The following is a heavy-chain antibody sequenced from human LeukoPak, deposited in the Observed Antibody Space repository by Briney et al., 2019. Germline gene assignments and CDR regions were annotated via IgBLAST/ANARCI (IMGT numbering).Heavy chain of an antibody. J-gene: IGHJ4*02. CDR3: ARRTRVTYYFDY. CDR1: GGSFSGCY. CDR2: INHSGST. V-gene: IGHV4-34*01. Sequence: SETLSLTCAVYGGSFSGCYWSWIRQPPGKGLEWIGEINHSGSTNYNPSLKSRVTISVDTSKNQFSLKLSSVTAADTAVYYCARRTRVTYYFDYWGQGTLVTVSS. D-gene: IGHD5-18*01.